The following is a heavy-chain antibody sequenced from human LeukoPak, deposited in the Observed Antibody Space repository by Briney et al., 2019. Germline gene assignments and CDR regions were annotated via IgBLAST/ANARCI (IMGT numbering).Heavy chain of an antibody. J-gene: IGHJ6*02. V-gene: IGHV6-1*01. CDR2: TYYRSKWYN. D-gene: IGHD2-15*01. Sequence: SQTLSLTCAISGDGVSSNSAAWNWIRQSPSRGLEWLGRTYYRSKWYNDYAVSVKSRITINPDTSKNQFSLQLNSVTPEDTAVYYCARDLPHSGLSLGYGMDVWGQGTTVTVSS. CDR1: GDGVSSNSAA. CDR3: ARDLPHSGLSLGYGMDV.